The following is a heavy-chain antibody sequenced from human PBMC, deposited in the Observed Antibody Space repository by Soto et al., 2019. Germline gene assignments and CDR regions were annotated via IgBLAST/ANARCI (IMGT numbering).Heavy chain of an antibody. V-gene: IGHV4-59*01. D-gene: IGHD6-6*01. Sequence: QVQLQESGPGLVKPSETLSLTCTVSGGSISSYYWSWIRQSPGKGLEWIGYIYYSGSTNYNPSLKNRVTISVDTSKNQFSLKLSSVTAADTAVYYCARDTYRDSTSSEDWFDPWGQGTLVTVSS. CDR1: GGSISSYY. CDR2: IYYSGST. CDR3: ARDTYRDSTSSEDWFDP. J-gene: IGHJ5*02.